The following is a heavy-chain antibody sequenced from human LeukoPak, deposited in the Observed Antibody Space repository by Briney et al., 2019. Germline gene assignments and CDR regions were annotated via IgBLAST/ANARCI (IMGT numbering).Heavy chain of an antibody. J-gene: IGHJ6*03. D-gene: IGHD6-13*01. CDR1: GFTFSSYA. V-gene: IGHV3-23*01. CDR3: AKDGLAAAGPTFSYMDV. Sequence: GGSLRLSCAASGFTFSSYAMSWVRQAPGKGLEWVSAISGSGGSTYYADSVKGRFTISRDNSKNTLYLQMNSLRAEDTAVYYCAKDGLAAAGPTFSYMDVWGKGTTVTVSS. CDR2: ISGSGGST.